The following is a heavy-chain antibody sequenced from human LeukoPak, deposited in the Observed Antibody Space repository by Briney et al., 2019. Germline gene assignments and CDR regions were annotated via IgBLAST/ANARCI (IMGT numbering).Heavy chain of an antibody. CDR2: ISYDGSNK. D-gene: IGHD3-16*02. Sequence: GGSLRLSCAASEFTFSTYGMHWVRQAPGKGLEWVAVISYDGSNKYYADSVKGRFTISRDNSKNTLYLQMNSLRAEDTALYYCAKCPVTFGGVIVITTGYFDYWGQGTLVTVSS. CDR1: EFTFSTYG. J-gene: IGHJ4*02. CDR3: AKCPVTFGGVIVITTGYFDY. V-gene: IGHV3-30*18.